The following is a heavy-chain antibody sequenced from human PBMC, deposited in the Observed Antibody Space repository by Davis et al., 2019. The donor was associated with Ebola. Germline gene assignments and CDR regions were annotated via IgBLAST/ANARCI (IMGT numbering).Heavy chain of an antibody. Sequence: AASVTVSRKASGGTFRGYAISCVRQPPGPGHEWLGGSIPIYGTSNNAQKFQRRPTFTADKSTTTAYMELSSLRSEDTAVYYSTRSQEVAGTYYYNGMDVWGQGTTVTVSS. CDR2: SIPIYGTS. CDR3: TRSQEVAGTYYYNGMDV. D-gene: IGHD6-19*01. V-gene: IGHV1-69*06. CDR1: GGTFRGYA. J-gene: IGHJ6*02.